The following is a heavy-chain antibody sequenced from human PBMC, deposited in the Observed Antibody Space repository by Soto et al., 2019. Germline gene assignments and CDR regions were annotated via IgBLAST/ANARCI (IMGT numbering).Heavy chain of an antibody. CDR3: ARGRDGYVNDAFDI. CDR2: IYYSGST. D-gene: IGHD5-12*01. Sequence: PSVTLSVTCTVAGGYISSYDWSWIRKPPGKGLEWIGYIYYSGSTNYNPSLKSRVTISVDTSKNQFSLKLSSVTAADTAVYYCARGRDGYVNDAFDIWGQGTMVTVSS. V-gene: IGHV4-59*01. CDR1: GGYISSYD. J-gene: IGHJ3*02.